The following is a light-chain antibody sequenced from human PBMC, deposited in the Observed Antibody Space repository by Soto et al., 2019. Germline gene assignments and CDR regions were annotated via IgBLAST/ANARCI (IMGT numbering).Light chain of an antibody. CDR2: EVN. CDR1: TSNIGSYSL. Sequence: QSSLTQPASVSGSPGQSITISCTGTTSNIGSYSLVSWYQQYPGKVPKLIIFEVNKRPSGVSDRFSGSKSGDTASLTVSGLQPEDEAQYYCCSYAGSVVFGGGTKVTVL. J-gene: IGLJ2*01. V-gene: IGLV2-23*02. CDR3: CSYAGSVV.